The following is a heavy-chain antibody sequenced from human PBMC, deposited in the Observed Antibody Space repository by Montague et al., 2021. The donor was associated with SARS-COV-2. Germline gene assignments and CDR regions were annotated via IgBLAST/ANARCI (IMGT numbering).Heavy chain of an antibody. J-gene: IGHJ4*01. V-gene: IGHV4-34*01. CDR1: GGSFRNYF. D-gene: IGHD3-10*01. CDR2: VDQSGST. Sequence: SETLSLTCAVYGGSFRNYFWSWIRHSQGPGLELMGDVDQSGSTNYYPSLKRRVPISAAISTTKFSVKLASATAADTGIYYCARGKRDFPFVVLGDSTRTYFDSWGQGTPVTVSS. CDR3: ARGKRDFPFVVLGDSTRTYFDS.